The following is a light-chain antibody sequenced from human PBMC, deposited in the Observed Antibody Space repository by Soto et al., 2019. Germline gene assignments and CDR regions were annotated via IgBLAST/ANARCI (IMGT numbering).Light chain of an antibody. CDR2: DVS. CDR1: SSDVGGYNY. J-gene: IGLJ3*02. V-gene: IGLV2-14*01. Sequence: QSALTQPASVSGSPGQSITISCTGTSSDVGGYNYVSWYQQHPGKAPKLMIYDVSKRPSGVSDRFSGSKSGNTASLTTSGLPAEDEADYYCSSSTSSSTWVFGGGTKLTVL. CDR3: SSSTSSSTWV.